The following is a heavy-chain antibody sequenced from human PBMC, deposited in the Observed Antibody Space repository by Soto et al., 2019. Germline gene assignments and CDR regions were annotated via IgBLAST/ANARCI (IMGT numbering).Heavy chain of an antibody. CDR2: ISSSRSYI. V-gene: IGHV3-21*01. CDR3: ARDGAVATITFFGYYYYYMDV. D-gene: IGHD5-12*01. CDR1: GFTFSSYS. J-gene: IGHJ6*03. Sequence: EVQLVESGGGLVKPGGSLRLSCAASGFTFSSYSMNWVRQAPGKGLEWVSSISSSRSYIYYADSVKGRFTISRDNAKNSLYLQMNSLRAEDTALYYCARDGAVATITFFGYYYYYMDVWGKGTTVTVSS.